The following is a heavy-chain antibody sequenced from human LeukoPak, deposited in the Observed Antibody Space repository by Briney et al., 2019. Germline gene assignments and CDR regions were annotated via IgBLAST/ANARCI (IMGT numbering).Heavy chain of an antibody. CDR2: IYSGGST. CDR3: AKDLPSGSRRAFDY. D-gene: IGHD1-26*01. V-gene: IGHV3-66*01. J-gene: IGHJ4*02. Sequence: GGSLRLSCAASGFTVSSNYMSWVRQAPGKGLEWVSVIYSGGSTYYADSVKGRFTISRDNSKNTLYLQMNSLRAEDTAVYYCAKDLPSGSRRAFDYWGQGTLVTVSS. CDR1: GFTVSSNY.